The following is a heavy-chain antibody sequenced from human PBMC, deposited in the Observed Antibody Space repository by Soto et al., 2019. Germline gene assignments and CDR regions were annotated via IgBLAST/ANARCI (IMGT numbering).Heavy chain of an antibody. V-gene: IGHV3-23*01. CDR2: ISADGDNT. Sequence: EVQLLESGGGLVQPGGSLGLSCAASGFSFSSYAMSWVRQAPGKGMEWVSAISADGDNTYYADSVKGRFTISRDNSKNTLYLQMNSLRAEDTAVYYSAKGYSSGWKLTPIDYWGQGTLVTVSS. D-gene: IGHD6-19*01. J-gene: IGHJ4*02. CDR1: GFSFSSYA. CDR3: AKGYSSGWKLTPIDY.